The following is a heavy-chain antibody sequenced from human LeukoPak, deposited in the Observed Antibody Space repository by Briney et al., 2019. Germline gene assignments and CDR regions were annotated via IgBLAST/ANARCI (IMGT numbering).Heavy chain of an antibody. V-gene: IGHV4-61*02. Sequence: SETLSLTCTVSGGSISSGGYYWSWIRQPAGNGLEWIGRIYTSGSTNYNPSLKSRVTISVDTSKNQFSLKLSSVTAADTAVYYCARELGSGTYGEYYFDYWGQGTLVTVSS. CDR1: GGSISSGGYY. CDR3: ARELGSGTYGEYYFDY. D-gene: IGHD1-26*01. J-gene: IGHJ4*02. CDR2: IYTSGST.